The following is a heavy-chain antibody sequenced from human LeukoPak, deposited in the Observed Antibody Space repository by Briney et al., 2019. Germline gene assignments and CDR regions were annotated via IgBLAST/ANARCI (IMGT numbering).Heavy chain of an antibody. CDR3: ARSYYYDSSGYAFDI. D-gene: IGHD3-22*01. CDR2: INSDGSST. Sequence: PGGSLRLSCAASGFTFSSYWMHWVRQAPGKGLVWVSRINSDGSSTSYADSVKGRFTISGDNAKNTLYLQMNSLRAEDTAVYYCARSYYYDSSGYAFDIWGQGTMVTVSS. J-gene: IGHJ3*02. V-gene: IGHV3-74*01. CDR1: GFTFSSYW.